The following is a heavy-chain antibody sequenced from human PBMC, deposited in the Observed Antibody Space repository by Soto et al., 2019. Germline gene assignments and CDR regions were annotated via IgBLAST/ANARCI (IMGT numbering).Heavy chain of an antibody. J-gene: IGHJ4*02. CDR3: ARRRGSSGWKTIFAY. V-gene: IGHV3-53*01. CDR1: GFTVSSNY. CDR2: IYSGGST. Sequence: GGSLRLSCAASGFTVSSNYMSWVRQAPGKGLEWVSLIYSGGSTYYADSVKGRFTISRDNAKNTLYLQMNSLRAEDTAVYYRARRRGSSGWKTIFAYWGQGTLVTVSS. D-gene: IGHD6-19*01.